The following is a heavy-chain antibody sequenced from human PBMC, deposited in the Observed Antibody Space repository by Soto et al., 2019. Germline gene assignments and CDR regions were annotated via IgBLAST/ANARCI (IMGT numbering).Heavy chain of an antibody. Sequence: PGGSLRLSCAASGFTFSSYSMNWVRQAPGKGLEWVSSISSSSSYIYYADSVKGRFTISRDNAKNSLYLQMNSLRAEDTAVYYCARDWSPLVGATGNYSYGMDVWGQGTTVTVSS. V-gene: IGHV3-21*01. D-gene: IGHD1-26*01. CDR1: GFTFSSYS. J-gene: IGHJ6*02. CDR2: ISSSSSYI. CDR3: ARDWSPLVGATGNYSYGMDV.